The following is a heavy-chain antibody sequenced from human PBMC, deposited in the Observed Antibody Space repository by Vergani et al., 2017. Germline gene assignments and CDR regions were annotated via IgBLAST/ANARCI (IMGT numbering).Heavy chain of an antibody. V-gene: IGHV3-21*01. D-gene: IGHD5-24*01. Sequence: EVQLVESGGGLVKPGGSLRLSCAASGFTFSSYSMNWVRQAPGKGLEWVSSISSSSSYIYYADSVKRRFTISRDNAKNSLYLQMNSLRAEDTAVYYCARGMATTFDYWGQGTLVTVSS. CDR1: GFTFSSYS. J-gene: IGHJ4*02. CDR2: ISSSSSYI. CDR3: ARGMATTFDY.